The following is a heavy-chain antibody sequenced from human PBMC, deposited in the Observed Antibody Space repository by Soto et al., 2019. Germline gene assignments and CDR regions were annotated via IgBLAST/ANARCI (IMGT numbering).Heavy chain of an antibody. CDR2: IWYDGSNK. CDR1: GFTFSSYG. CDR3: ARDNGGNSYRFAP. Sequence: PGGSLRLSCAASGFTFSSYGMHWVRQAPGKGLEWVAIIWYDGSNKYYADSVKGRFTISRDNSKNTLYLEMNSLRVEDTALYYCARDNGGNSYRFAPPGQGTLVPVSS. J-gene: IGHJ5*02. D-gene: IGHD2-21*01. V-gene: IGHV3-33*01.